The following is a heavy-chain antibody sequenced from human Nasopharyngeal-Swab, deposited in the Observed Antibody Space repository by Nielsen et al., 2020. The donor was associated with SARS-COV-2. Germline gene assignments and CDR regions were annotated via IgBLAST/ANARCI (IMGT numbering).Heavy chain of an antibody. J-gene: IGHJ4*02. D-gene: IGHD5-24*01. CDR2: ISSSSSYT. Sequence: GESLKISCAASGFTFSDYYMSWIRQAPGKGLEWVSYISSSSSYTNYADSVKGRFTISRDNAKNSLYLQMNSLRAEDTAVYYCAGGDGFPEGDYWGQGTLVTVSS. CDR1: GFTFSDYY. CDR3: AGGDGFPEGDY. V-gene: IGHV3-11*03.